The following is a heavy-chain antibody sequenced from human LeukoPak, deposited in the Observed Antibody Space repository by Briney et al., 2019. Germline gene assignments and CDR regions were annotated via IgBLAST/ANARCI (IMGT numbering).Heavy chain of an antibody. J-gene: IGHJ4*02. CDR3: ARDYDSSGSSIDY. CDR2: ISYDGSNK. Sequence: PGGSLRLSCAASGFTFSSYGMHWVRQAPGKGLEWVAVISYDGSNKYYADSVKGRFTISRDNSKNTLYLQMNSLRAEDTAVYYCARDYDSSGSSIDYWGQGTLVTVSS. CDR1: GFTFSSYG. D-gene: IGHD3-22*01. V-gene: IGHV3-30*03.